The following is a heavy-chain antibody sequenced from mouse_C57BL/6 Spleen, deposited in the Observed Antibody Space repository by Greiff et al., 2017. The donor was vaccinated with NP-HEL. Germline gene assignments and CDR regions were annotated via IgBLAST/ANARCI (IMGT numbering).Heavy chain of an antibody. CDR3: ARLVRDYFDY. CDR1: GYTFTSYW. CDR2: IHPNSGST. Sequence: QVQLQQSGAELVKPGASVKLSCKASGYTFTSYWMHWVKQRPGQGLEWIGMIHPNSGSTNYNEKFKSKATLTVDKSSSTAYMQLSSLTSEDSAVYYCARLVRDYFDYWGQGTTLTVSS. D-gene: IGHD2-2*01. V-gene: IGHV1-64*01. J-gene: IGHJ2*01.